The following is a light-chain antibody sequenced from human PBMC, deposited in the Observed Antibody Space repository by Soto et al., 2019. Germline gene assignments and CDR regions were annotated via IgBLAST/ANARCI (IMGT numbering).Light chain of an antibody. J-gene: IGKJ2*01. CDR1: QSISSY. Sequence: IQMTQSPCSLSASVGDRVTITCRASQSISSYLNWYQQKPGKAPKLLIYAASSLQSGVPSRFSGSGSGTDFTLTISSLQPEDFATYYCQQSYSTQYTFGQGTKLEIK. CDR2: AAS. CDR3: QQSYSTQYT. V-gene: IGKV1-39*01.